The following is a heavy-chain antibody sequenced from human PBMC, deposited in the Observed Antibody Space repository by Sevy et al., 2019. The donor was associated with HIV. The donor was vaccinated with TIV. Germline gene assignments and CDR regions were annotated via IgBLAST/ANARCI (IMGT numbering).Heavy chain of an antibody. CDR3: ARDGGVMSLDY. CDR2: IKQDGSEK. V-gene: IGHV3-7*01. D-gene: IGHD3-16*01. Sequence: GGSLRLSCAASGLTFSSYWMSWVRQAPGKGLEWVANIKQDGSEKYYVDSVKGRFTISRDNAKNSLYLQMNSLRAEDTAVYYCARDGGVMSLDYWGQGTLVTVSS. CDR1: GLTFSSYW. J-gene: IGHJ4*02.